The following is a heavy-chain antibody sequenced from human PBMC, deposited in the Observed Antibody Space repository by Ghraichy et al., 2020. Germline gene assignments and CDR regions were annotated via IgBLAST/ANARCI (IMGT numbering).Heavy chain of an antibody. CDR1: GFTFSSYS. V-gene: IGHV3-48*02. D-gene: IGHD3-16*01. Sequence: GGSLRLSCAASGFTFSSYSMNWVRQAPGKGLEWVSYISSSSSTIYYADSVKGRFTISRDNAKNSLYLQMNSLRDEDTAVYYCARDLYDYVWGSYINFDYWGQGTLVTVSS. CDR3: ARDLYDYVWGSYINFDY. J-gene: IGHJ4*02. CDR2: ISSSSSTI.